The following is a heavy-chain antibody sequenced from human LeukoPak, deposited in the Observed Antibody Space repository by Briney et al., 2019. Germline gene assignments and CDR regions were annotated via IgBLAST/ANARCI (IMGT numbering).Heavy chain of an antibody. D-gene: IGHD3-3*01. CDR1: GFTFSSYG. CDR3: AKIRGVYYYYYGMDV. V-gene: IGHV3-30*18. CDR2: TSYDGSNK. J-gene: IGHJ6*04. Sequence: PGRSLRLSCAASGFTFSSYGMHWVRQAPGKGLEWVAVTSYDGSNKYYADSVKGRFTISRDNSKNTLYLQMNSLRAEDTAVYYCAKIRGVYYYYYGMDVWGKGTTVTVSS.